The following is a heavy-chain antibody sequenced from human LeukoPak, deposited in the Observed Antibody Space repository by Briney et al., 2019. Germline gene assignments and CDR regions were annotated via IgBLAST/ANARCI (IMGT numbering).Heavy chain of an antibody. CDR3: ARFLDRYGYNFFDY. Sequence: GASVKVSCKASGYTFTNYGISWVRQAPGQGLEWMGWISAYNGNTNFAQKLQGRVTMTTDTSTSTAYMELRSLRSDDTAVYYCARFLDRYGYNFFDYWGQGTLVTVSS. J-gene: IGHJ4*02. V-gene: IGHV1-18*01. CDR2: ISAYNGNT. D-gene: IGHD5-24*01. CDR1: GYTFTNYG.